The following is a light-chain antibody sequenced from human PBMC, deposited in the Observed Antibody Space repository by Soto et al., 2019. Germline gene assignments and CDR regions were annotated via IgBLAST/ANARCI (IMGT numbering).Light chain of an antibody. CDR3: SSYTSSSTLP. J-gene: IGLJ1*01. V-gene: IGLV2-14*01. Sequence: QSVLTQPASVSGSPGQSITISCTGTSSDVGGYNYVSWYQQHPGKAPKLMIYEVSNRPSGVSNRFSGSKSGNTASLTISGLQAEDEPDYYCSSYTSSSTLPFGTGTKVTVL. CDR1: SSDVGGYNY. CDR2: EVS.